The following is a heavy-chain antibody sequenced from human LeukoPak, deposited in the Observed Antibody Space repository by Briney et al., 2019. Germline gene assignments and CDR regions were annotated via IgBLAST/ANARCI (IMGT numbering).Heavy chain of an antibody. CDR2: INNDGGDT. J-gene: IGHJ3*02. V-gene: IGHV3-74*01. D-gene: IGHD5-24*01. Sequence: PGGSLRLSCAASGFTFSNYWMHWVRQLPGEGLVGVSRINNDGGDTIYADSVKGRFAISRDNAKNTLYLQMNSVRAEDTAVYYCARGGYNYAFDIWGQGTMVTVSS. CDR1: GFTFSNYW. CDR3: ARGGYNYAFDI.